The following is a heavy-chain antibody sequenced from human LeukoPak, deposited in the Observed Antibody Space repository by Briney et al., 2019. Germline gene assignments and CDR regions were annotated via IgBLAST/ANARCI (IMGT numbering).Heavy chain of an antibody. V-gene: IGHV3-11*01. D-gene: IGHD3-22*01. Sequence: GGSLRLSCAASGFTFSDYYMSWVRQAPGKGLEWVSYISSSGSNIYYADSVKGRFTISRDNAKNSLYLQMNSLRAEDTAVYYCARCYYYDSSAYYPGWFDPWGQGTLVSVSS. J-gene: IGHJ5*02. CDR1: GFTFSDYY. CDR2: ISSSGSNI. CDR3: ARCYYYDSSAYYPGWFDP.